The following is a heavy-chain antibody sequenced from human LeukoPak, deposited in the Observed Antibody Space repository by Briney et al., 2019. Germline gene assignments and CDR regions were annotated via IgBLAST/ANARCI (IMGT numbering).Heavy chain of an antibody. J-gene: IGHJ4*02. V-gene: IGHV1-18*01. CDR2: ISAYNGNT. CDR3: ESGSGSLGY. D-gene: IGHD3-10*01. Sequence: AAVNVSLNASAYTFTSYVISWVRHPPAQGLEWIGWISAYNGNTNYAQKLQGRVTMTTDTSTSTAYMELRSLRSDDTGVYYCESGSGSLGYWGQGTLVTVSS. CDR1: AYTFTSYV.